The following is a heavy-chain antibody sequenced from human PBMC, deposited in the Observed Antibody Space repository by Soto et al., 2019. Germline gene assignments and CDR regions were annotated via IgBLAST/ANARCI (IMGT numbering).Heavy chain of an antibody. CDR3: ARVPREEWFSPNWFDP. V-gene: IGHV4-30-4*01. CDR2: IYYSGST. CDR1: GGSISSGDYY. Sequence: SETLSLTCTVSGGSISSGDYYWSWIRQPPGKGLEWIGYIYYSGSTYYNPSLKSRVTISVDTSKNQFSLKLSSVTAADTAVYYCARVPREEWFSPNWFDPWGQGTLVTVSS. J-gene: IGHJ5*02. D-gene: IGHD3-3*01.